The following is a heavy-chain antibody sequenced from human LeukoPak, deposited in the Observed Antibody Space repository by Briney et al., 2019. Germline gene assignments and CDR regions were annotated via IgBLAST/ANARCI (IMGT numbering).Heavy chain of an antibody. CDR2: IIPIFGTA. Sequence: GASVKVSCKASGGTLSSYAISWVRQAPGQGLEWMGGIIPIFGTANYAQKFQGRVTITADESTSTAYMELSSLRSEDTAVYYCARSPSTASVDYYYYYGMDVWGKGTTVTVSS. J-gene: IGHJ6*04. CDR1: GGTLSSYA. D-gene: IGHD4-23*01. CDR3: ARSPSTASVDYYYYYGMDV. V-gene: IGHV1-69*13.